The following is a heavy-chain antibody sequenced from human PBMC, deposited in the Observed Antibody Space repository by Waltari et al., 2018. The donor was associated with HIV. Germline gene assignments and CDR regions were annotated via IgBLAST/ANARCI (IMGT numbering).Heavy chain of an antibody. CDR3: TTLWYSYDSTDY. CDR2: IKSGAEGGTT. Sequence: ELQLVASGGGLVKPGGYLRLSRAASGITLRTVWRSWDRQAPGKGLEWVGRIKSGAEGGTTDYAAAVKGRFTISRDDSKHTLYLQMDSLKTEYTAVYYCTTLWYSYDSTDYWGQGTLVTVSS. D-gene: IGHD3-22*01. CDR1: GITLRTVW. V-gene: IGHV3-15*01. J-gene: IGHJ4*02.